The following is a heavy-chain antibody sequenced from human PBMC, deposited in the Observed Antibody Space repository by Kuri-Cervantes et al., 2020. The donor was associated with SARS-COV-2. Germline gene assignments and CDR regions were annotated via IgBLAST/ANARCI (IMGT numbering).Heavy chain of an antibody. J-gene: IGHJ3*02. CDR1: GYTFTSYD. D-gene: IGHD6-6*01. V-gene: IGHV1-2*04. CDR3: AREYSSSSGAFDI. Sequence: ASVKVSCKASGYTFTSYDINWVRQATGQGLEWMGWINPNSGGTNYAQKFQGWVTMTRDTSISTVYMELSRLRSDDTAVYYCAREYSSSSGAFDIWGQGTMVTVSS. CDR2: INPNSGGT.